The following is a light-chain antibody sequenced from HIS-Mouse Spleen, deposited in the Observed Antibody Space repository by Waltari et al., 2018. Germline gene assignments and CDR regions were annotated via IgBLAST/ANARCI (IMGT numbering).Light chain of an antibody. CDR1: ALPKKY. J-gene: IGLJ2*01. V-gene: IGLV3-10*01. CDR2: EDS. CDR3: YSTDSSGNHRV. Sequence: SYELTQPTSASVSPGQTARTTCSGGALPKKYAYWYQQKSGQAPVLVIYEDSKRPSGIPERFSGSSSGTMATLTISGAQVEDEADYYCYSTDSSGNHRVFGGGTKLTVL.